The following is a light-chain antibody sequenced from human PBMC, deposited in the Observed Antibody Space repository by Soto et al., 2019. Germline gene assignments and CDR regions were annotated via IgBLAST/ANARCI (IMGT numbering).Light chain of an antibody. CDR2: DVS. CDR3: SSYTSSSTLYV. V-gene: IGLV2-14*01. J-gene: IGLJ1*01. Sequence: QSALTQPASGSGSPGQSVTISCTGTNSDVGGYNYVSWYQQPPGKAPKLMIYDVSNRPSGVSNRFSGSKSGNTASLTISGLQAEDEADYYCSSYTSSSTLYVFGTGTKVTVL. CDR1: NSDVGGYNY.